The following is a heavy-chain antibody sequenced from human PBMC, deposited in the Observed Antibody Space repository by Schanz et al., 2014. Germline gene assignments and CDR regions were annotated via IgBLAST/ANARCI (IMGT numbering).Heavy chain of an antibody. D-gene: IGHD2-15*01. CDR1: GYTFTSYD. CDR2: MNPDSGNT. V-gene: IGHV1-8*01. CDR3: ARGRGCAGGSCDSWFDL. J-gene: IGHJ5*02. Sequence: VQLVQSGAEVKRPGASVRVSCKASGYTFTSYDFNWVRQAPGQGLEWMGWMNPDSGNTGYAQKFQGRVTMTSNTSISTAYMELSSLRSEDTAVDYCARGRGCAGGSCDSWFDLWGQGTLVTVSS.